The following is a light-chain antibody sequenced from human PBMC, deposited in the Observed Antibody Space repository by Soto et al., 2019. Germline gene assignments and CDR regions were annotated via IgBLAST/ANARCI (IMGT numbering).Light chain of an antibody. CDR2: GNN. CDR1: SSNIGAGYD. Sequence: QSVPTQPPSVSGAPGQRVTISCTGSSSNIGAGYDVHWYQQLPGTAPKLLIYGNNNRPSGVPDRFSGSKSGTSASLAITGLQAEDEADYYCQSYDSSLSDSYVVFGGGTKLTVL. J-gene: IGLJ2*01. CDR3: QSYDSSLSDSYVV. V-gene: IGLV1-40*01.